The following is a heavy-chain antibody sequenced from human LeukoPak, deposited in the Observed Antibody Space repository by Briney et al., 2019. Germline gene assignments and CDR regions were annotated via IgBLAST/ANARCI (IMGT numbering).Heavy chain of an antibody. CDR3: ARDSEDVSALDY. V-gene: IGHV1-46*01. D-gene: IGHD2-21*02. Sequence: VASVKVSCKASGYTFSDNYIHWVRQAPGRGLEWMGIINPNGGVTTYAQKFQGRVTMTRDTSTSTIYMDLSSLKSEDTAVYYCARDSEDVSALDYWGQGTLVTVSS. J-gene: IGHJ4*02. CDR1: GYTFSDNY. CDR2: INPNGGVT.